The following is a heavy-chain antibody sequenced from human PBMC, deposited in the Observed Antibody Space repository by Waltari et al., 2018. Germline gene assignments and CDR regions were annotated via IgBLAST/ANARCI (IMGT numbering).Heavy chain of an antibody. V-gene: IGHV3-21*01. CDR2: ISSSSSYI. CDR1: GFTFSSYS. CDR3: ARDWKGYYYYYYMDV. Sequence: EVQLVESGGGLVKPGGSLRLSCAASGFTFSSYSMNWVRQAPGKGLEWVSSISSSSSYIYYADLVMGRFTISGDNAKNPRYLQMNSQRAEDTAVYDCARDWKGYYYYYYMDVWGKGTTVTVSS. J-gene: IGHJ6*03. D-gene: IGHD1-1*01.